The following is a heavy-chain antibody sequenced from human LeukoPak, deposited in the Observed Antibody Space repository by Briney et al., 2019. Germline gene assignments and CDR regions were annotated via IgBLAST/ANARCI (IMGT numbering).Heavy chain of an antibody. D-gene: IGHD6-6*01. Sequence: GGSLRLSCAASGFTFSSYAMSWVRQVPGKGLEWVSVISGSGDNTYYTDSVKGRFTISRDNSKNMLYLQMNSLRAEDTAVYYCAKWKYSNSGIDDYWGQGTLVTVSS. CDR2: ISGSGDNT. CDR3: AKWKYSNSGIDDY. J-gene: IGHJ4*02. CDR1: GFTFSSYA. V-gene: IGHV3-23*01.